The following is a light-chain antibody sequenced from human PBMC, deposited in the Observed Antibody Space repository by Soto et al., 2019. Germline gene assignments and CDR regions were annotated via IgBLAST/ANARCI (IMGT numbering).Light chain of an antibody. CDR2: EVT. J-gene: IGLJ1*01. Sequence: QSALTQPASVSGSPGQSITISCTGTSSDIGGYNYVSWYQQHPGKVPKLIIFEVTTRPSGISDRFSGSKSGNTASLTISGLQANDEADYYCSSFTSGITLYVFGTGTKVTVL. V-gene: IGLV2-14*01. CDR3: SSFTSGITLYV. CDR1: SSDIGGYNY.